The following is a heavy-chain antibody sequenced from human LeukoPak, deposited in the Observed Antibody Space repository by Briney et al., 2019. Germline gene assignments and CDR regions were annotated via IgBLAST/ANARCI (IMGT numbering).Heavy chain of an antibody. J-gene: IGHJ6*02. CDR2: ISAGGGST. CDR3: ARGTGSYAIYGMDV. V-gene: IGHV3-23*01. Sequence: GGSLRLSCAASGFTFRTYAMSWVRQAPGKGLEWVASISAGGGSTYYADSVKGQFTISRDNSKNTVYLQMNSLRAEDTAVYYCARGTGSYAIYGMDVWGQGTTVTVSS. D-gene: IGHD1-26*01. CDR1: GFTFRTYA.